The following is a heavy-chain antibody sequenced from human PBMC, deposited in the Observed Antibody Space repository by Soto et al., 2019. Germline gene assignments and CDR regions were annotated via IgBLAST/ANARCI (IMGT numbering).Heavy chain of an antibody. CDR3: ARDPKTSGGQHWAFNYFDS. D-gene: IGHD7-27*01. V-gene: IGHV3-30*03. J-gene: IGHJ4*02. CDR1: GFTFSSYR. Sequence: GGSLRLSCAASGFTFSSYRMHWVRQPPGEGLEWVPLISYDESHKYYADSVEGRFTISRDNSKSTLYLQVDSLRPEDAAVYYCARDPKTSGGQHWAFNYFDSWGQGTLVTVSS. CDR2: ISYDESHK.